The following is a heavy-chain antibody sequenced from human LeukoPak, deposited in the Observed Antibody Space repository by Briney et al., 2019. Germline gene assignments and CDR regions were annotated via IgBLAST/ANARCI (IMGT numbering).Heavy chain of an antibody. CDR1: GYTFTGYY. J-gene: IGHJ6*02. D-gene: IGHD3-9*01. V-gene: IGHV1-2*02. Sequence: ASVKVSCKASGYTFTGYYMHWVRQAPGQGLEWMGWINPNSGGTNYAQKLQGRVTMTTDTSTSTAYMELRSLRSDDTAVYYCARDRYDILTGYYTPLWFYYYGMDVWGQGTTVTVSS. CDR2: INPNSGGT. CDR3: ARDRYDILTGYYTPLWFYYYGMDV.